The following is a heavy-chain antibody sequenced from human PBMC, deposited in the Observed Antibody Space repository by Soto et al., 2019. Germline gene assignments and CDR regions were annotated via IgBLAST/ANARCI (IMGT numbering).Heavy chain of an antibody. CDR1: GFTFNNYA. V-gene: IGHV3-23*01. D-gene: IGHD1-26*01. J-gene: IGHJ4*02. CDR3: AKDYFETKGPYFFDY. CDR2: IRNSGGFT. Sequence: VQLLESGGGLVQPGGSLRLSCAASGFTFNNYAMNWFRQAPGNGLEWVSAIRNSGGFTYYADSVKGRFTISRDNSKNTLYLHMNSLRAEDTALYYCAKDYFETKGPYFFDYWGQGTLVTLSS.